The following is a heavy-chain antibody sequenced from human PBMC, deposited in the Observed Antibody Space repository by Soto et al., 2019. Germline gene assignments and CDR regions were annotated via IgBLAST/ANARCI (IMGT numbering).Heavy chain of an antibody. CDR3: ASLYSSSCARDY. CDR2: ISSDGSST. CDR1: GFTISSCW. J-gene: IGHJ4*02. D-gene: IGHD6-19*01. Sequence: GGSLRLSCAASGFTISSCWMHWVRQAPGKGLVWVSHISSDGSSTNYADSVKGRFTISRDNAKNTLYLQMNNLRDEDTAVYYCASLYSSSCARDYWCQGTLVTVSS. V-gene: IGHV3-74*01.